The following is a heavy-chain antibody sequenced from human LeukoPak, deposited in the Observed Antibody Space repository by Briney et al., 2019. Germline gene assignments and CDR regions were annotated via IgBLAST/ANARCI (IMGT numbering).Heavy chain of an antibody. CDR3: ARDLENSSSWYSLDYYYYYYGMDV. J-gene: IGHJ6*02. CDR2: IWYDGSNK. Sequence: PGGSLRLSCAASGFTFSIYAMHWVRQAPGKGLEWVAVIWYDGSNKYYADSVKGRFTISRDNSKNTLYLQMNSLRAEDTAVYYCARDLENSSSWYSLDYYYYYYGMDVWGQGTTVTVSS. CDR1: GFTFSIYA. D-gene: IGHD6-13*01. V-gene: IGHV3-33*08.